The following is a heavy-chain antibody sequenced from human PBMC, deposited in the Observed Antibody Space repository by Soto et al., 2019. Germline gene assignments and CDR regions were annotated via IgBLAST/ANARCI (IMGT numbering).Heavy chain of an antibody. Sequence: GGSLRLSCAASGFTFSSYGMHWVRQAPGKGLEWVAVISYDGSNKYYADSVKGRFTISRDNSKNTLYLQMNSLRAEDTAVYYCAKDRHIRYFDRLLDYFDYWGQGTLVTVSS. J-gene: IGHJ4*02. CDR2: ISYDGSNK. V-gene: IGHV3-30*18. CDR1: GFTFSSYG. CDR3: AKDRHIRYFDRLLDYFDY. D-gene: IGHD3-9*01.